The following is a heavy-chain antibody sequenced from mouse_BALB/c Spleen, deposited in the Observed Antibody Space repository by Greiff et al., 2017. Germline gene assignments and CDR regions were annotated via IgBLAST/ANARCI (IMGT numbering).Heavy chain of an antibody. CDR1: GFSLTSYG. CDR3: ARVFSPITTVVAPYAMDY. D-gene: IGHD1-1*01. CDR2: IWAGGST. V-gene: IGHV2-9*02. Sequence: VQVVESGPGLVAPSQSLSITCTVSGFSLTSYGVYWVRQPPGKGLEWLGVIWAGGSTNYNSALMSRLSISKDNSKSQVFLKMNSLQTDDTAMYYCARVFSPITTVVAPYAMDYWGQGTSVTVSS. J-gene: IGHJ4*01.